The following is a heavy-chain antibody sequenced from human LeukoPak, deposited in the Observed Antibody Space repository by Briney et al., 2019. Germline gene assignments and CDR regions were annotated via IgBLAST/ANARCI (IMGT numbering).Heavy chain of an antibody. Sequence: ASVKVSCKASGYTFTGYYMNWVRQAPGQGLXWMGWINSYSGGTYYAQNFQGRVTMTRDTSSNTAYMELSGLRSDDTAVFYCARSPRVAATSPGWTFDFWGQGTMLTVFS. CDR3: ARSPRVAATSPGWTFDF. J-gene: IGHJ3*01. CDR1: GYTFTGYY. D-gene: IGHD6-19*01. V-gene: IGHV1-2*02. CDR2: INSYSGGT.